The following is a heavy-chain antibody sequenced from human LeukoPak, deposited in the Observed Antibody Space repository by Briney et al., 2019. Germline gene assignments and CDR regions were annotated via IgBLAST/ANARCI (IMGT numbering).Heavy chain of an antibody. Sequence: GGSLRLSCVASGFPFRSYWMTWVRQAPGKGLEWVANIKQDGSKKAYVDSVKGRFTISRDNAKNSLYLQMNSLRAEDTAIYYCTRVGYIDEGIAYWGQGTLVTVSS. J-gene: IGHJ4*02. CDR3: TRVGYIDEGIAY. D-gene: IGHD5-24*01. CDR1: GFPFRSYW. V-gene: IGHV3-7*04. CDR2: IKQDGSKK.